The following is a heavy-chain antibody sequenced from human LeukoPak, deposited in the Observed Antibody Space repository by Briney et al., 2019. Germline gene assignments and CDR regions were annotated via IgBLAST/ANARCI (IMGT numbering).Heavy chain of an antibody. J-gene: IGHJ6*02. V-gene: IGHV1-2*02. CDR1: GYTFTGYY. Sequence: GASVKVSCKASGYTFTGYYMHWVRQAPGQGLEWMGWINPNSGGTNYAQKFQGRVTMTRDTSISTAYMELSRLRSDDTAVYYCARVKTEYYDFWSGYCHYYGMDVWGQGTTATVSS. CDR2: INPNSGGT. D-gene: IGHD3-3*01. CDR3: ARVKTEYYDFWSGYCHYYGMDV.